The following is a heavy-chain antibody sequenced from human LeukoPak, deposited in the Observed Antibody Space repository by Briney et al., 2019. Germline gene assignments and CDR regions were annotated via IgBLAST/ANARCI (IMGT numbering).Heavy chain of an antibody. CDR3: ARDAAIYGNRDYYYLY. Sequence: GASVKVSCKASGYTFTTYYMHWVRQAPGQGLEWMGLVTPSGGSRSNAQKFQGRVTMTRDTSTSTVYMELSSLRSEDTAVYYCARDAAIYGNRDYYYLYWGQGTLVTVSS. CDR2: VTPSGGSR. D-gene: IGHD3-22*01. V-gene: IGHV1-46*01. CDR1: GYTFTTYY. J-gene: IGHJ4*02.